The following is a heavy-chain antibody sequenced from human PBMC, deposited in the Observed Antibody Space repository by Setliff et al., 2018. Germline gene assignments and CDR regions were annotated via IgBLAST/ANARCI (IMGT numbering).Heavy chain of an antibody. CDR1: GFTFSSYT. CDR2: IDTSSTYI. V-gene: IGHV3-21*01. CDR3: TRSTSGAFDY. D-gene: IGHD2-2*01. J-gene: IGHJ4*02. Sequence: PGGSLRLSCAASGFTFSSYTMNWVRQAPGQGLEWVSSIDTSSTYIYYADSVKGRFTISRDTAKNSLSLQMNSLRAEDTAVYYCTRSTSGAFDYWGQGALVTVSS.